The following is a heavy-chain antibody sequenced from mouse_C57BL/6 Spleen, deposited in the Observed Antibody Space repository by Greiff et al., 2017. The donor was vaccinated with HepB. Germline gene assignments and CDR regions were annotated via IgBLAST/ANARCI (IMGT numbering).Heavy chain of an antibody. V-gene: IGHV1-64*01. Sequence: QVQLQQPGAELVKPGASVKLSCKASGYTFTSYWMHWVKQRPGQGLEWIGMIHPNSGSTNYNEKFKSKATLTVDKSSSTAYMQLSSLTSEDSAVYYCARWDYSNFAMDYWGQGTSVTVSS. CDR3: ARWDYSNFAMDY. J-gene: IGHJ4*01. CDR2: IHPNSGST. CDR1: GYTFTSYW. D-gene: IGHD2-5*01.